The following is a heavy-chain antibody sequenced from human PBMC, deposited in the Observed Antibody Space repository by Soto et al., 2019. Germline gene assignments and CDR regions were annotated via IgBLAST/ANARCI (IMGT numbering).Heavy chain of an antibody. J-gene: IGHJ3*02. D-gene: IGHD2-2*01. V-gene: IGHV3-21*01. CDR2: ISSSGSYI. Sequence: EVQLVESGGGLVKPGGSQRLSCAASGFTFSSDSMNWVRQAPGKGLEWGSSISSSGSYIYYADSVKGRFTISRDNAKNSLYMQMNSLRAEDTALYYCARGAQCSSTNCFGSGAFDSWGQGTMVTVSS. CDR3: ARGAQCSSTNCFGSGAFDS. CDR1: GFTFSSDS.